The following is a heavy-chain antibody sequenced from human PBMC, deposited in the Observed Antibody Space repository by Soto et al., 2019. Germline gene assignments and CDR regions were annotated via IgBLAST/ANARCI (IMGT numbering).Heavy chain of an antibody. J-gene: IGHJ4*02. CDR3: AREGYCSSTSCYSFDY. CDR1: GFTFSSYA. Sequence: EVQLVESGGGLVQPGGSLRLSCAASGFTFSSYAMHWVRQAPGKGLEYVSAISSNGGSTYYANSVKGRFTISRDNSKNTLYIQLGSLRASDMAVYYCAREGYCSSTSCYSFDYWGQGTLVTVSS. D-gene: IGHD2-2*01. V-gene: IGHV3-64*01. CDR2: ISSNGGST.